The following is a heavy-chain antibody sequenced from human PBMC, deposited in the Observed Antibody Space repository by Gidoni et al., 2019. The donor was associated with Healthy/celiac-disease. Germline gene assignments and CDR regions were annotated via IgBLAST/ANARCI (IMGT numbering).Heavy chain of an antibody. D-gene: IGHD2-15*01. CDR2: ISGSGGST. CDR3: AKGMGLVKNAFDI. CDR1: GFTFSSYA. V-gene: IGHV3-23*01. Sequence: EVQMLESGGGLVQPGGSLRLSCAASGFTFSSYAMRWVRQAPGKGLEWVSAISGSGGSTYYADSVKGRFTISRDNSKNTLYLQMNSLRAEDTAVYYCAKGMGLVKNAFDIWGQGTMVTVSS. J-gene: IGHJ3*02.